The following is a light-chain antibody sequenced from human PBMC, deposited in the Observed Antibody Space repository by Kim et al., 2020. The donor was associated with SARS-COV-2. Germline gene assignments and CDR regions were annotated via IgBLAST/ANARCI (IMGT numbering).Light chain of an antibody. CDR3: SSYTSSSTTYV. CDR1: RSDVGSYKY. J-gene: IGLJ1*01. Sequence: SITISCTGTRSDVGSYKYVSWYQQHPGKAPKLMIYDVTNRPSGVSNRFSGSKSGNTASLTISGLQAEDEADYYCSSYTSSSTTYVFGTGTKVTVL. CDR2: DVT. V-gene: IGLV2-14*03.